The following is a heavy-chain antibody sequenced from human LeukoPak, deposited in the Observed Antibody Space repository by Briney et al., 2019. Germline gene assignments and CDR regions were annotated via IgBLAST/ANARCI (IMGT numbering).Heavy chain of an antibody. CDR3: ARHVRGYHLHFDY. Sequence: PSETLSLTCSVSGGSIRSSSYYWAWIRQPPGEGLEWIGSIYSSGFTSYKPSLKSRLTISVDTSKNQFSLKLSSVTAADTAVYYCARHVRGYHLHFDYWGQGTLVTVSS. D-gene: IGHD3-10*02. J-gene: IGHJ4*02. CDR2: IYSSGFT. CDR1: GGSIRSSSYY. V-gene: IGHV4-39*01.